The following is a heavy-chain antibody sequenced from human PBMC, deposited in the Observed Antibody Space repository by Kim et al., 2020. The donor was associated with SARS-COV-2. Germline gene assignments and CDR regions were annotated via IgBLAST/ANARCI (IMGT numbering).Heavy chain of an antibody. J-gene: IGHJ4*02. Sequence: VKVRFTITSDNSKNTLSLQMNNLSAEDTAVYYCAREGGYYDRSCYYDYWGQGPLVTVSS. CDR3: AREGGYYDRSCYYDY. V-gene: IGHV3-30*01. D-gene: IGHD3-22*01.